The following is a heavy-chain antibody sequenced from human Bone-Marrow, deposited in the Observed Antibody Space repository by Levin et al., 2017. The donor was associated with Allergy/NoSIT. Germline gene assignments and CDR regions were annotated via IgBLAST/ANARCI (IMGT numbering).Heavy chain of an antibody. V-gene: IGHV3-48*02. CDR2: ISSGSSII. CDR1: GFSFSSYS. D-gene: IGHD6-19*01. CDR3: ARGGISSGWYLVDY. J-gene: IGHJ4*03. Sequence: LSLTCAASGFSFSSYSMNWVRQAPGKGLEWISYISSGSSIIYYADSVKGRFTISRDDAKNSLYLQMNSLRDEDTALYYCARGGISSGWYLVDYWGQGTTVTVSS.